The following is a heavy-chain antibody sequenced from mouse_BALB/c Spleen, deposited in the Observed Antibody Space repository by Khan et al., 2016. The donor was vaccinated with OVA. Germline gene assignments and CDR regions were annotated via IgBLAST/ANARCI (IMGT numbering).Heavy chain of an antibody. J-gene: IGHJ3*01. CDR3: VSVGAYHRNEDRFAY. CDR1: GYTFTSYT. Sequence: QVQLKQSGAELARPGASVKMSCKASGYTFTSYTIHWIKLRPGQGLEWIGFINPSNGYTNYNQKFKDKATLTADKSSTTVYMQLSSLTSDDSAVNNCVSVGAYHRNEDRFAYWGQGTMVTVSA. D-gene: IGHD2-14*01. V-gene: IGHV1-4*01. CDR2: INPSNGYT.